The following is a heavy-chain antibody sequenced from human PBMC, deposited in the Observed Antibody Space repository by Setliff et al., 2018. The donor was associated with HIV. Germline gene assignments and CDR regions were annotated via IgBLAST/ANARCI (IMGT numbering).Heavy chain of an antibody. Sequence: LSLTCTVSGGSINSSSYYWGWIRQPPGKGLEWIGSIYYSGNTYYNPSLKSRVTILEDTSRNQFSLRLSSVTAADTAIYYCARVPTSSWYVTTQRTKEYFHHWGQGTLVTVSS. V-gene: IGHV4-39*07. CDR1: GGSINSSSYY. CDR3: ARVPTSSWYVTTQRTKEYFHH. J-gene: IGHJ1*01. CDR2: IYYSGNT. D-gene: IGHD6-13*01.